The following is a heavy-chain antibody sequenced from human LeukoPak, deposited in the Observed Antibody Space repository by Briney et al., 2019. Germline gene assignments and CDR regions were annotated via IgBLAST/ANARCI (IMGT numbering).Heavy chain of an antibody. D-gene: IGHD3-22*01. CDR1: GFTFDHYG. Sequence: GDLRLSCAASGFTFDHYGLSGVRQAPGKGLEWVPGLNWNGGRTGYADSVKGRFTISRENAKTSVYLQMSSLRAEDTALYHCARNYYDSSGHAPFDPWGQGTLVTVSS. CDR3: ARNYYDSSGHAPFDP. CDR2: LNWNGGRT. V-gene: IGHV3-20*01. J-gene: IGHJ5*02.